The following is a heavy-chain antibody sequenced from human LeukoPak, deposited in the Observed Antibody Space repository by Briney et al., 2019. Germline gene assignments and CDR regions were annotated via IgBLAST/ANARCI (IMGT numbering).Heavy chain of an antibody. J-gene: IGHJ4*02. Sequence: GGSLRLSCAASGFTFSSYSMNWVRQAPGKGLEWVSYISSSSSTIYYADSVKGRFTISRDNAKNSLYLQMNSLRDEDTAVYYCAREQDYGDCELEAIDYWGQGTLVTVSS. CDR2: ISSSSSTI. D-gene: IGHD4-17*01. CDR3: AREQDYGDCELEAIDY. CDR1: GFTFSSYS. V-gene: IGHV3-48*02.